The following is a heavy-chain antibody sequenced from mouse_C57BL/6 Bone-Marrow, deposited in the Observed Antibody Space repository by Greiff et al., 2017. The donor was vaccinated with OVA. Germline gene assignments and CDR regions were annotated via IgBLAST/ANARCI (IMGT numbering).Heavy chain of an antibody. CDR1: GFTFSSYA. V-gene: IGHV5-4*01. J-gene: IGHJ4*01. CDR2: ISDGGSYT. Sequence: EVMLVESGGGLVKPGGSLKLSCAASGFTFSSYAMSWVRQTPEKRLEWVATISDGGSYTYYPDNVKGRFTISRDNAKNNLYLQMSHLKSEDTAMYYCARDHGYGSSYRGYAMDYWGQGTSVTVSS. D-gene: IGHD1-1*01. CDR3: ARDHGYGSSYRGYAMDY.